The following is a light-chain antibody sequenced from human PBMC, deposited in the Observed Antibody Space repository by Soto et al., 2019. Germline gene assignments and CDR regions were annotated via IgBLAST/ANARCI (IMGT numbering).Light chain of an antibody. J-gene: IGKJ2*01. CDR1: QSVLYSSNNKNY. Sequence: DIVMTQSPDSLAVSLGERATINCKSSQSVLYSSNNKNYLAWYQQKPGQPPKLLIYWASTRESGVPDRFSGSGSETDFTLTISSLQAEDVAVYYGQQYYSTPPTFGQGTKLEIK. CDR3: QQYYSTPPT. CDR2: WAS. V-gene: IGKV4-1*01.